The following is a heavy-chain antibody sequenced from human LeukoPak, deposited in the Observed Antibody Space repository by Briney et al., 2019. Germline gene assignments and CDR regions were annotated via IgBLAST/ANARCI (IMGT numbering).Heavy chain of an antibody. CDR3: AIAGYCSGGSCYYYYYGMDV. D-gene: IGHD2-15*01. CDR2: ISSSSSYT. Sequence: PGGSLRLSCAASGFTFSDYYMSWIRQAPGKGLEWVSYISSSSSYTNYADSVKGRFTISRDNAKNSLYLQMNSLRAEDTAVYYCAIAGYCSGGSCYYYYYGMDVWGKGTTVTVSS. CDR1: GFTFSDYY. V-gene: IGHV3-11*06. J-gene: IGHJ6*04.